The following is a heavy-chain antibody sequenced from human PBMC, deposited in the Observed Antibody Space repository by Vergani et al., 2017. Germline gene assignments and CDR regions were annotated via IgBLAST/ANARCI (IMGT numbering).Heavy chain of an antibody. CDR2: IHRSRST. CDR1: GGSISSDNW. D-gene: IGHD2-15*01. V-gene: IGHV4-4*02. Sequence: QVQLQESGPGLVKPSQTLSLTCTVSGGSISSDNWWNWVRQAPGKGLQWIGEIHRSRSTNYNPSLRRRVTISLDKSKNQFSLKLTSVTAADTAVYYCVSDPLESGGPYSGCWGRGTLVSVSS. CDR3: VSDPLESGGPYSGC. J-gene: IGHJ4*02.